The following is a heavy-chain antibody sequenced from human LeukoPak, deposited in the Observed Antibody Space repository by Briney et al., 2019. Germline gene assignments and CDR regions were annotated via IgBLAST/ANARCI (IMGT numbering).Heavy chain of an antibody. J-gene: IGHJ3*01. V-gene: IGHV3-21*04. Sequence: GGSLRLSCAASGFSFSDAWMNWVRQAPGKGLEWVSSISSSSSYIYYADSVKGRSTISRDNAKNSLYLQINSLRAEDTAVYYCARSSYSSSSSVWGQGTMVTVSS. CDR1: GFSFSDAW. D-gene: IGHD6-6*01. CDR3: ARSSYSSSSSV. CDR2: ISSSSSYI.